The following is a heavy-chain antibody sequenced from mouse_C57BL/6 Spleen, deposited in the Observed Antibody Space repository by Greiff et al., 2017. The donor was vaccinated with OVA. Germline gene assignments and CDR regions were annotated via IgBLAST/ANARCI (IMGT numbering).Heavy chain of an antibody. J-gene: IGHJ2*01. CDR3: ARGIYYYGSSYGSFDY. Sequence: QVQLQQPGAELVKPGASVKLSCKASGYTFTSYWMQWVKQRPGQGLEWIGEIDPSDSYTNYNQKFKGKATLTVDTSSSTAYMQLSSLTSEDSAVYYCARGIYYYGSSYGSFDYWGQGTTLTVSS. V-gene: IGHV1-50*01. D-gene: IGHD1-1*01. CDR2: IDPSDSYT. CDR1: GYTFTSYW.